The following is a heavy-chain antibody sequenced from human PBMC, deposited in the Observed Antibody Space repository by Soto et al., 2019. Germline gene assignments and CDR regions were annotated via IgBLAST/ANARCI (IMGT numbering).Heavy chain of an antibody. CDR3: ARDDFWSGQDPRGYYYGMDV. CDR1: GYTFTSYG. D-gene: IGHD3-3*01. J-gene: IGHJ6*02. V-gene: IGHV1-2*04. Sequence: GASVKVSCKASGYTFTSYGISWVRQAPGQGLEWMGWINPNSGGTNYAQKFQGWVTMTRDTSISTAYMELSRLRSDDTAVYYCARDDFWSGQDPRGYYYGMDVWGQGTTVTVSS. CDR2: INPNSGGT.